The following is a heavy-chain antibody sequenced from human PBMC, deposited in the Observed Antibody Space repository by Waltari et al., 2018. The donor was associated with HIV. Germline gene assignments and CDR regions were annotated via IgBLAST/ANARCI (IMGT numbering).Heavy chain of an antibody. CDR2: RNVDSGEE. Sequence: LVQSGAEVRAPAASVKVSCKSLGYTFADNDINWVRRASGRGLEWLGWRNVDSGEEGFRRRCEGKVNMTRDTSAKAVYLELSKLEAKDAAVYYCSLGRRGALFGDDWGQGTRVTVS. CDR3: SLGRRGALFGDD. D-gene: IGHD3-3*01. CDR1: GYTFADND. V-gene: IGHV1-8*01. J-gene: IGHJ4*02.